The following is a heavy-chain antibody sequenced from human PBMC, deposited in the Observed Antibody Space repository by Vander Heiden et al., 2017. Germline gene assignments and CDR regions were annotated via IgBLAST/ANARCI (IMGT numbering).Heavy chain of an antibody. D-gene: IGHD6-19*01. CDR1: GFTFSSYG. Sequence: QVQLVASGGGVVQPGRSLRLSCAASGFTFSSYGMHWVRQAPGKGLEWVAVIWYDGRKKYDADSVKGRFSISRDNSKNTLYMKMNSLRAEDAAVYYCARGAVAGDYWGQGTLVTVYS. CDR3: ARGAVAGDY. V-gene: IGHV3-33*01. CDR2: IWYDGRKK. J-gene: IGHJ4*02.